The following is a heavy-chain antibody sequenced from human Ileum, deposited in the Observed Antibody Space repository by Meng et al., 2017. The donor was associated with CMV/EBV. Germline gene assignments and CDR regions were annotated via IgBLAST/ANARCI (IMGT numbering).Heavy chain of an antibody. Sequence: QAQLHQSGPGLGKPSQTLSLTCAGDSVSISTESWNWIRQSPSRGLEWLGRTWYGSKWYYEYAVSVKSRITIIPDTSQNQISLQLNSVTPDDTAVYYCTYGWPLKYWGQGSLVTVSS. CDR3: TYGWPLKY. CDR2: TWYGSKWYY. D-gene: IGHD3-10*01. CDR1: DSVSISTES. V-gene: IGHV6-1*01. J-gene: IGHJ4*02.